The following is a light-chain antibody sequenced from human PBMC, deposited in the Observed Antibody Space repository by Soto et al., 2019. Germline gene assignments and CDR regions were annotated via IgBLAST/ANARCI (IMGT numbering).Light chain of an antibody. Sequence: EIVLTQSPATLSLSPGERATLSCRASRSVGNNLAWYQQKPGQAPGLLIYAASTRATGIPARFSGSGSGTDFTLTISSLEPEDFAVYYCQQHADWPLTFGGGTKVEIK. V-gene: IGKV3-11*01. CDR1: RSVGNN. J-gene: IGKJ4*01. CDR3: QQHADWPLT. CDR2: AAS.